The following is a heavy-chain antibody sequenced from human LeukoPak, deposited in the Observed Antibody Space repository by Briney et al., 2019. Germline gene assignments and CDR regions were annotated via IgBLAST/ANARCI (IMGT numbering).Heavy chain of an antibody. D-gene: IGHD4-11*01. CDR3: ARDRTTVTTQPYYYYYGMDV. CDR2: IYYSGST. CDR1: GGSISGYY. V-gene: IGHV4-59*01. Sequence: SETLSLTCTVSGGSISGYYWSWIRQPPGEGLEWIGYIYYSGSTNYNPSLKSRVTISVDTSKNQFSLKLSSVTAADTAVYYCARDRTTVTTQPYYYYYGMDVWGQGTTVTVSS. J-gene: IGHJ6*02.